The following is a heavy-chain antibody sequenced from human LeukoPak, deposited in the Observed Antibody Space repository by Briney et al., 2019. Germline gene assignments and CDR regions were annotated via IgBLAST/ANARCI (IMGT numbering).Heavy chain of an antibody. J-gene: IGHJ5*02. CDR1: GFIFSSYS. V-gene: IGHV3-48*04. D-gene: IGHD3-10*01. Sequence: GGSLRLSCAASGFIFSSYSMNWVRQAPGKGLEWVSYISSSSSTIYYADSVKGRFAISRDTSRNTLYLQMNSLRVEDTAVYYCAKDLMRDRWFGESWGQGTLVTVSS. CDR2: ISSSSSTI. CDR3: AKDLMRDRWFGES.